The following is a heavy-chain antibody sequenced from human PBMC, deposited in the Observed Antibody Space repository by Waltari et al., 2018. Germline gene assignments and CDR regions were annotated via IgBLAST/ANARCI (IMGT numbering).Heavy chain of an antibody. J-gene: IGHJ6*03. V-gene: IGHV4-4*07. Sequence: QVQLPESAPGLAKPSETLSLPCKVSGGPISRYSWSWTRQPAGKGLEWIGRIYTSGSTNYNPSLKSRVTMSVDTSKNQFSLKLSSVTAADTAVYYCARDGRFPYYYYYMDVWGKGTTVTISS. CDR3: ARDGRFPYYYYYMDV. CDR1: GGPISRYS. CDR2: IYTSGST. D-gene: IGHD3-3*01.